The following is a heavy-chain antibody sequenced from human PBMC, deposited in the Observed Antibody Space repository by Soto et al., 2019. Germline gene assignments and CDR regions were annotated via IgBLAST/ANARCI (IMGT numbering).Heavy chain of an antibody. CDR3: AKGNYRGYYYYGMDV. CDR2: ISYDGSNK. CDR1: GFTFSSYG. V-gene: IGHV3-30*18. J-gene: IGHJ6*02. Sequence: GGSLRLSCAASGFTFSSYGMHWVRQAPGKGLEWVAVISYDGSNKYYADSVKGRSTISRDNSKNTLYLQMNSLRAEDTAVYYCAKGNYRGYYYYGMDVWGQGTTVTVSS. D-gene: IGHD4-4*01.